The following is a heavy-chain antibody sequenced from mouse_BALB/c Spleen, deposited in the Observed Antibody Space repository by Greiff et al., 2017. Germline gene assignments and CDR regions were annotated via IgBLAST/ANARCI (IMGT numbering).Heavy chain of an antibody. J-gene: IGHJ4*01. CDR3: NAGDDGYFAMDY. D-gene: IGHD2-3*01. CDR2: IDPENGDT. CDR1: GFNIKDYY. V-gene: IGHV14-4*02. Sequence: EVKLQESGAELVRSGASVKLSCTASGFNIKDYYMHWVKQRPEQGLEWIGWIDPENGDTEYAPKFQGKATMTADTSSNTAYLQLSSLTSEDTAVYYCNAGDDGYFAMDYWGQGTSVTVSS.